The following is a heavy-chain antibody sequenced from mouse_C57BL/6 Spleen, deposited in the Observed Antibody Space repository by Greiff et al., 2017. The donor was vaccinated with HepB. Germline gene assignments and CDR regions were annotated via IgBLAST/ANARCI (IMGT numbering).Heavy chain of an antibody. V-gene: IGHV1-62-3*01. CDR1: GYTFNSYW. J-gene: IGHJ1*03. CDR3: ARGGSTTGVYFCV. CDR2: IDPNSGGT. Sequence: QVQLQQPGAELVKSGASVKLSSKAPGYTFNSYWMHGVKQRTGRGLEWMGRIDPNSGGTKYNEKLKSKATLTVDKHSSTAYMQHSSLASGGSAVYCCARGGSTTGVYFCVWGTWTTVTVSS. D-gene: IGHD1-1*01.